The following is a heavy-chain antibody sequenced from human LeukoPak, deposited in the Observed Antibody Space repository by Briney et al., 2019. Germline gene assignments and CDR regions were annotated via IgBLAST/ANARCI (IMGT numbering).Heavy chain of an antibody. D-gene: IGHD5-12*01. CDR2: ISSSGSTI. Sequence: GGSLRLSCAASGFTFSDYYMSWIRQAPGKGLEWVSYISSSGSTIYYADSVRGRFTVSRDNDKNSLSLQMNSLRAEDTAVYYCARGFVATSEFDYWGQGILVTVSS. V-gene: IGHV3-11*01. J-gene: IGHJ4*02. CDR1: GFTFSDYY. CDR3: ARGFVATSEFDY.